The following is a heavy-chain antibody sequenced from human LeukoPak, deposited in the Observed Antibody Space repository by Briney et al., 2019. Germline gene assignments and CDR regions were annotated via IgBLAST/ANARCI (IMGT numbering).Heavy chain of an antibody. CDR3: ARSEQQDFGDYEFDY. V-gene: IGHV3-64*01. Sequence: GGSLRLSCAASGFTFSTYAMHWVRQAPGKGLEYVSAISSDGDSKYYANSVKGRFTISRDNSKNTLYLQMGSLRAEDMAVYYCARSEQQDFGDYEFDYWGEGTLVTVSS. CDR1: GFTFSTYA. J-gene: IGHJ4*02. D-gene: IGHD4-17*01. CDR2: ISSDGDSK.